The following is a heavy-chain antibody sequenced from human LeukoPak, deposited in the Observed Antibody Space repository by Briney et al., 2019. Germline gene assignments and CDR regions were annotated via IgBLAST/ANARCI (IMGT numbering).Heavy chain of an antibody. CDR2: IIPIIGTA. CDR3: ARDQMATIIAFDI. Sequence: SSVKVSCKASGGTFSSYAISWVRQAPGQGLEWMGGIIPIIGTANYAQKFQGRVTITADESTSTAYMELSSLRSEDTAVYYCARDQMATIIAFDIWGQGTMVTVSS. V-gene: IGHV1-69*01. J-gene: IGHJ3*02. D-gene: IGHD5-24*01. CDR1: GGTFSSYA.